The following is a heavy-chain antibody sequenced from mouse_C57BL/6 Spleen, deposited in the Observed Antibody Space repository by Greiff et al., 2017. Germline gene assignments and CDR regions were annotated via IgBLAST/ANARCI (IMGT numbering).Heavy chain of an antibody. CDR3: SGEGGIYTYYAMGY. J-gene: IGHJ4*01. V-gene: IGHV5-17*01. CDR2: ISSGSSTI. D-gene: IGHD1-1*02. Sequence: EVKLVESGGGLVKPGGSLKLSCAASGFTFSDYGMHWVRQAPEKGLEWVAYISSGSSTIYYADTVKGRFTISRDNAKSTLFMQMSSLRSEDTSVYYCSGEGGIYTYYAMGYWGQGTSVTVSS. CDR1: GFTFSDYG.